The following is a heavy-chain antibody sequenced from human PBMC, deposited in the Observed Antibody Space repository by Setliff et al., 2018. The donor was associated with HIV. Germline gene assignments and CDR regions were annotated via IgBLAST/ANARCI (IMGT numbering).Heavy chain of an antibody. J-gene: IGHJ4*02. CDR2: INVDGSSI. V-gene: IGHV3-74*01. Sequence: PGGSLRLSCAASGFTLTDYWMHWVRQVPGQGLVWVSRINVDGSSISYADSVKGRFTISRDNSKNTVYLQMNSLRAEDTAVYYCAKQYSTYYYLTAYFDSLGQGALVTVSS. CDR3: AKQYSTYYYLTAYFDS. CDR1: GFTLTDYW. D-gene: IGHD6-6*01.